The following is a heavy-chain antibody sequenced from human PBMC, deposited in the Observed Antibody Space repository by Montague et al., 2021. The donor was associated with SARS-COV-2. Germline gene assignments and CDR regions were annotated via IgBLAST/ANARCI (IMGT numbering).Heavy chain of an antibody. D-gene: IGHD4/OR15-4a*01. J-gene: IGHJ6*02. CDR2: MNHSGST. CDR3: ACGVITTRDLIYYGGMDV. Sequence: SETLSLTCAVYGGSVSGYYWTWIRKSPRKGLEWIGEMNHSGSTNYNPSLKSRVPMSVDTSKNQFSLKLSSVTAADTAVYYCACGVITTRDLIYYGGMDVWGQGTTVTVSS. V-gene: IGHV4-34*01. CDR1: GGSVSGYY.